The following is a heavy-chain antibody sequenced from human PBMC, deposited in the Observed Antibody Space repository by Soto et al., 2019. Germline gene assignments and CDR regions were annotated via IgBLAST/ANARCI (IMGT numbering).Heavy chain of an antibody. CDR3: ARGGYSGYDRGNYYYGMDV. CDR1: GGTFSSYA. V-gene: IGHV1-8*02. D-gene: IGHD5-12*01. CDR2: MNPNSGNT. Sequence: ASVKVSCKASGGTFSSYAISWVRQATGQGLEWMGWMNPNSGNTGYAQKFQGRVTMTRNTSISTAYMELSSLRSEDTAVYYCARGGYSGYDRGNYYYGMDVWGQGTTVTVSS. J-gene: IGHJ6*02.